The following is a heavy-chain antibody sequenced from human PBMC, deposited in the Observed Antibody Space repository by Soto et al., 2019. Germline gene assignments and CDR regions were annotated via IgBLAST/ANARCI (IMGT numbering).Heavy chain of an antibody. J-gene: IGHJ4*02. CDR1: SGSISSYN. Sequence: PSETLSLTCTVSSGSISSYNWNWVRQPPGKGLEWIGFINYSGSTHYNPSLKSRVTISLDTSKNQFSLKLNSVTAADTAVYYCARENYYALDYWGPGTLVT. V-gene: IGHV4-59*01. CDR2: INYSGST. CDR3: ARENYYALDY. D-gene: IGHD3-10*01.